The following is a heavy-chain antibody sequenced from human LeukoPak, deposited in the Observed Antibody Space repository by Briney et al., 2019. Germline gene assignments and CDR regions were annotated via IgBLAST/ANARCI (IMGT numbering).Heavy chain of an antibody. V-gene: IGHV3-23*01. CDR1: GFTFNRNA. J-gene: IGHJ4*02. Sequence: GGSLKLSCAASGFTFNRNAISWVRQAPGKGLEWVSTIGGSGDKTFYADSVKGRFTISRDNSKNMVHLQMNSLTGEDTALYYCVRRGDASSGWGDHDFWGQGALVTVSS. CDR3: VRRGDASSGWGDHDF. D-gene: IGHD6-19*01. CDR2: IGGSGDKT.